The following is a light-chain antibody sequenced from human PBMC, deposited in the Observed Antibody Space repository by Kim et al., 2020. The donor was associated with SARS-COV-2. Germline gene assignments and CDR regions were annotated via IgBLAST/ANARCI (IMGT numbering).Light chain of an antibody. CDR3: QQYAGSIT. V-gene: IGKV3-20*01. J-gene: IGKJ5*01. CDR1: QSVHRGY. CDR2: GTF. Sequence: LSPGERATLSCRDSQSVHRGYFAGQQQKPGQAPRLLIYGTFTRANGIPDRVSGSGSGTDFTLTISRLEPEDSAVYYCQQYAGSITFGQGTRLEIK.